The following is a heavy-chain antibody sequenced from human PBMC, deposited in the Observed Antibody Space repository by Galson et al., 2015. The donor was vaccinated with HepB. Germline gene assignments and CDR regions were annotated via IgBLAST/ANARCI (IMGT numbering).Heavy chain of an antibody. CDR3: ARGRSTGEFPDNWFDP. D-gene: IGHD1-14*01. J-gene: IGHJ5*02. Sequence: SLRLSCAASGFSFSDHYMEWVRQAPGKGLEWVGRSRNKPKGYSTAYGASVKGRFTISRDDSKNSLYLQLNSLKTEDTAVYYCARGRSTGEFPDNWFDPWGQGTLVTVSS. CDR2: SRNKPKGYST. V-gene: IGHV3-72*01. CDR1: GFSFSDHY.